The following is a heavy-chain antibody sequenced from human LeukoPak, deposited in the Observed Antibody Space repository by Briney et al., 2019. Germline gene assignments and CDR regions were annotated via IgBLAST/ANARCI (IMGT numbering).Heavy chain of an antibody. CDR3: ARDHGVVPFDP. Sequence: PSETLSLTCTVSGGSISSYYWSWIRQPPGKGLEWIGYIYYSGSTNYNPSLKSRVTISVDTSKNQFSLKLSSVTAADTAVYYCARDHGVVPFDPWGQGTLVTVSS. J-gene: IGHJ5*02. CDR2: IYYSGST. D-gene: IGHD6-6*01. CDR1: GGSISSYY. V-gene: IGHV4-59*01.